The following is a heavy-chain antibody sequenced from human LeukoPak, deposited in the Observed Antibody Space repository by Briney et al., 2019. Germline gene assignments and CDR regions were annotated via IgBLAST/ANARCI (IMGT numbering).Heavy chain of an antibody. D-gene: IGHD2-2*01. CDR2: ISGSGGST. CDR1: GFTFSSYA. V-gene: IGHV3-23*01. CDR3: AKLYCSSTSCSTYYYYYYMDV. Sequence: GGSLRLSCAASGFTFSSYAMSWVRQAPGKGLEWVSAISGSGGSTYYADSVKGRFTISRDNSKNTLYLQMNSLRAKDTAVYYCAKLYCSSTSCSTYYYYYYMDVWGKGTTVTVSS. J-gene: IGHJ6*03.